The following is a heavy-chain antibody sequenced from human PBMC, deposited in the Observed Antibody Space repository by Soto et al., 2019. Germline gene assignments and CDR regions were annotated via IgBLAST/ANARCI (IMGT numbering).Heavy chain of an antibody. J-gene: IGHJ2*01. Sequence: LQLQESGPGLVKPSETLSLTCTVSNGSISSRYYWGWLRQTPGKGLEWIASIYYVGSTYYSPSLESRVTISVATSNNQFSLRLNSVTAADTAVYYCARTAVATHWYCDLWGRGTLVT. CDR1: NGSISSRYY. V-gene: IGHV4-39*01. CDR2: IYYVGST. D-gene: IGHD6-19*01. CDR3: ARTAVATHWYCDL.